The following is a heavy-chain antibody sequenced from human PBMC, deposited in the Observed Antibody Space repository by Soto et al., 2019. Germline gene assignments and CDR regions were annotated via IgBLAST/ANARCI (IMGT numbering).Heavy chain of an antibody. Sequence: ASVKVSCKASGYTFTGYYMHWVRQAPGQGLEWMGWINPNSGGTNYAQKFQGWVTMTRDTSISTAYMELGRLRSDDTAVYYCARDHPLWFGEPGRFDYWGQGTLVTVSS. V-gene: IGHV1-2*04. D-gene: IGHD3-10*01. CDR2: INPNSGGT. CDR3: ARDHPLWFGEPGRFDY. J-gene: IGHJ4*02. CDR1: GYTFTGYY.